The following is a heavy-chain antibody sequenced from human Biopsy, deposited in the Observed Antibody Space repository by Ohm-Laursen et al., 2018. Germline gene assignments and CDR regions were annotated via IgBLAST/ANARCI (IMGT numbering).Heavy chain of an antibody. CDR3: ARGQDYGGNKAFDI. J-gene: IGHJ3*02. CDR2: IYSSGIT. Sequence: SDTLSLTCTVSGSSMIHYYWNWIRQSPGKGLEWIAYIYSSGITNYNPSLKSRLTISIDTSKNQFSLKLNSMTTADTAVYYCARGQDYGGNKAFDIWGQGTKVTVSP. D-gene: IGHD4-23*01. CDR1: GSSMIHYY. V-gene: IGHV4-59*07.